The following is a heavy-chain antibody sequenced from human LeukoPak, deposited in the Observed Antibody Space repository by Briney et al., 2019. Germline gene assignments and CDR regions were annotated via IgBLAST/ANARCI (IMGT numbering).Heavy chain of an antibody. Sequence: GGSLRLSCAASGFTFSSYSMNWVRQAPGKGLEWVSYISSSSSTIYYADSVKGRFTISRGNAKNSLYLQMNSLRAEDTAVYYCAHLGYYYGSGSYYKKPDYWGQGTLVTVSS. CDR1: GFTFSSYS. CDR2: ISSSSSTI. CDR3: AHLGYYYGSGSYYKKPDY. D-gene: IGHD3-10*01. V-gene: IGHV3-48*01. J-gene: IGHJ4*02.